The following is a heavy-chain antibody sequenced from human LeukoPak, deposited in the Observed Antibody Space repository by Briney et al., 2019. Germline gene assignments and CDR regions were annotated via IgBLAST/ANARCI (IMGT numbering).Heavy chain of an antibody. CDR2: ISSNGGST. CDR3: ARESNYYGSGNMYDY. CDR1: GFTFSSYA. J-gene: IGHJ4*02. Sequence: PGGSLRLSRAASGFTFSSYAMHWVRQAPGKGLEYVSAISSNGGSTYYANSVKGRFTISRDNSKNTLYLQMGSLRAEDMAVYYCARESNYYGSGNMYDYWGQGTLVTVSS. V-gene: IGHV3-64*01. D-gene: IGHD3-10*01.